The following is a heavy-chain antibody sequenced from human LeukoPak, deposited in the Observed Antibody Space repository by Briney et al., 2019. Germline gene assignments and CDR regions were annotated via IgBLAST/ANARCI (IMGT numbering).Heavy chain of an antibody. Sequence: SGGSLRLSCAASGFTFSSHWMHWARQAPGKGLVWVSRINSDGSSTNYADSVKGRFTISRDNAKNTLYLQMNSLRAEDTAVYYCARDWDGYGAPGDYWGQGTLVTVSS. CDR3: ARDWDGYGAPGDY. V-gene: IGHV3-74*01. CDR1: GFTFSSHW. D-gene: IGHD5-24*01. CDR2: INSDGSST. J-gene: IGHJ4*02.